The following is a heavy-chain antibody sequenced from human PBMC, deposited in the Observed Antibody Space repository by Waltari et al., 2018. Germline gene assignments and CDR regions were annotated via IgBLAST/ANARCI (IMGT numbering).Heavy chain of an antibody. V-gene: IGHV4-61*01. CDR1: GGSGNSASYA. CDR3: ARGAGAVAGHTYFDY. D-gene: IGHD6-19*01. Sequence: QVQLQESGPGLVKPSETLSLTCTVPGGSGNSASYAWTWIRQPPGKGLEWIAYIYYSGSTNYNPSLKSRVTISVDTSKNQFSLNLYSVTAADTAVYYCARGAGAVAGHTYFDYWGQGTLVTVSS. CDR2: IYYSGST. J-gene: IGHJ4*02.